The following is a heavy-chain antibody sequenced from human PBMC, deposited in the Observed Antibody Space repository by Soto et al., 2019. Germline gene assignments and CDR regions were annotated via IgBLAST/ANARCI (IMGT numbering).Heavy chain of an antibody. CDR2: IIPIFGTA. J-gene: IGHJ5*02. CDR3: ARVRIMYYYDSSGYYPRYNWFDP. D-gene: IGHD3-22*01. Sequence: GASVKVSCKASGGTFSSYAISWVRQAPGQGLEWMGGIIPIFGTANYAQKFQGRVTITADESTSTAYMELSSLRSEDTAVYYCARVRIMYYYDSSGYYPRYNWFDPWGQGTLVTVSS. V-gene: IGHV1-69*13. CDR1: GGTFSSYA.